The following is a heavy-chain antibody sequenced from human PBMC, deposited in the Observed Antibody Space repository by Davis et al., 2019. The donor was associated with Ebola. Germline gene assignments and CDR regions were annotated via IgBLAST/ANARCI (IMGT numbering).Heavy chain of an antibody. CDR3: ARGPRWGGEVYNDY. CDR2: ISSSSSYI. Sequence: GGSLRLSCAASGFTFSSYWMSWVRQAPGKGLEWVSSISSSSSYIYYADSVKGRFTISRDNAKNSLYLQMNSLRAEDTAVYYCARGPRWGGEVYNDYWGQGTLVTVSS. J-gene: IGHJ4*02. CDR1: GFTFSSYW. V-gene: IGHV3-21*01. D-gene: IGHD2-21*01.